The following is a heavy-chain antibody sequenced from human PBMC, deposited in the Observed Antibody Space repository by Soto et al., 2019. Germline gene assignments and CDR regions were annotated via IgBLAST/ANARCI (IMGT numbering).Heavy chain of an antibody. CDR3: ARGQYDFWSGYYKTSVPNWFDP. CDR1: GYTFTSYY. V-gene: IGHV1-46*01. D-gene: IGHD3-3*01. CDR2: INPSGGST. J-gene: IGHJ5*02. Sequence: ASVKVSCKASGYTFTSYYMHWVRQAPGQGLEWMGIINPSGGSTSYAQKFQGRVTMTRDTSISTAYMELSRLRSDDTAVYYCARGQYDFWSGYYKTSVPNWFDPWGQG.